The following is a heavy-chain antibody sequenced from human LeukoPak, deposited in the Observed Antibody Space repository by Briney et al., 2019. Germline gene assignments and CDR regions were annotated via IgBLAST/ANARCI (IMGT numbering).Heavy chain of an antibody. CDR2: ISSSSSYI. CDR1: GFTFSSYS. Sequence: GGSLRLSCAASGFTFSSYSMNWVRQAPGKGLEWVSSISSSSSYIYYADSVKGRFTISRDNAKNSLYLQMNSLRAEDTAVYYCARDRAALYYYDSSGYYWFDPWGQGTLVTVSS. V-gene: IGHV3-21*01. CDR3: ARDRAALYYYDSSGYYWFDP. J-gene: IGHJ5*02. D-gene: IGHD3-22*01.